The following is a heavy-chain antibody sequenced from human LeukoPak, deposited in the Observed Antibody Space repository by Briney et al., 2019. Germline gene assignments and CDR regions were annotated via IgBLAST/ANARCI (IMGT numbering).Heavy chain of an antibody. V-gene: IGHV3-30*18. D-gene: IGHD3-16*01. CDR1: GFTLSSYG. CDR3: AKDPGGGTPLEYYYGMDV. J-gene: IGHJ6*02. Sequence: PGRSLRLSCAASGFTLSSYGMHWVRQAPGKGLEWVAVISYDGSSKYYADSVKGRVTISRDNSKNTLYLQMNSLRAEDTAVYYCAKDPGGGTPLEYYYGMDVWGQGTTVTVSS. CDR2: ISYDGSSK.